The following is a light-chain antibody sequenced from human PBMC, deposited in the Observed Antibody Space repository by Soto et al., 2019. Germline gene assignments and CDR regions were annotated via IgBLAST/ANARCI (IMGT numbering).Light chain of an antibody. CDR2: GAS. CDR3: QQYGSSPSIT. V-gene: IGKV3-20*01. J-gene: IGKJ5*01. CDR1: QSVSSSY. Sequence: EIVLTQSPGTLVLSQGERATLSCRASQSVSSSYLAWYQQKPGQAPRLLIYGASSRATGIPDRFSGSGSGTDFTLTISRLEPEDFAVYYCQQYGSSPSITFGQGTRLEIK.